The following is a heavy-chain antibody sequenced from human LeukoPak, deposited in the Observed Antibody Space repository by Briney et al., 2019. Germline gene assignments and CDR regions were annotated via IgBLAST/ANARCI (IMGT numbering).Heavy chain of an antibody. J-gene: IGHJ4*02. CDR2: IYYGGST. CDR3: ARGGEESGYYFDY. V-gene: IGHV4-31*03. Sequence: PSETLSLTCTVSGGSISSGGYYWSWIRQHPGKGLEWIGYIYYGGSTYYNPSLKSRVTISVDTSKNQFSLKLSSVTAADTAVYYCARGGEESGYYFDYWGQGTLVTVSS. CDR1: GGSISSGGYY. D-gene: IGHD6-25*01.